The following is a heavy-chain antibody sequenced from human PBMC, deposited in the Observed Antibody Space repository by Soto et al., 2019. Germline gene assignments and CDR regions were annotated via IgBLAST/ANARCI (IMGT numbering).Heavy chain of an antibody. CDR3: AMTGREVGLYYEVDY. CDR2: ISGSGGRT. CDR1: GFTFSNYA. V-gene: IGHV3-23*01. D-gene: IGHD3-3*01. J-gene: IGHJ4*01. Sequence: EVQLLESGGGLVQPGGSLRLSCAASGFTFSNYAMSWVRQAPGKGLEWVSGISGSGGRTFYADSVRGRFTISRDNSKNTLYLQMNSLRVDDTAVYYCAMTGREVGLYYEVDYWGHGTLVTVSS.